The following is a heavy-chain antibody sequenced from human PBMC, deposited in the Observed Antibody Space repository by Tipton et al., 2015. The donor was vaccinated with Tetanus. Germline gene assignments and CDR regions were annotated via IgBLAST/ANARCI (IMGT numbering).Heavy chain of an antibody. D-gene: IGHD2-8*01. J-gene: IGHJ4*02. Sequence: QLVQSGVEVKKPGESLRISCQASGYSFSSYYIAWVRQMPGRGLEWMGIIYPGDSDTRYSPSFQGQVTISVDKSISTAYLQWSSLKASDTSMFYCARAHCSDGVCNFDYWGQGALVTVAS. V-gene: IGHV5-51*01. CDR3: ARAHCSDGVCNFDY. CDR1: GYSFSSYY. CDR2: IYPGDSDT.